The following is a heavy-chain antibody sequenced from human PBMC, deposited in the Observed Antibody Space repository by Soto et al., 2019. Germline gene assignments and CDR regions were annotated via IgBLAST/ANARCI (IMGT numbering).Heavy chain of an antibody. J-gene: IGHJ6*03. CDR1: GGSFSGYY. Sequence: SETLSLTCAVYGGSFSGYYWSWIRQPPGKGLEWIGEINHSGSTNYNPSLKSRVTISVDTSKNQFSLKLSSVTAADTAVYYCARHSYCSSTSCYGLYYYYYMDVWGKGTTVTVSS. D-gene: IGHD2-2*01. CDR3: ARHSYCSSTSCYGLYYYYYMDV. CDR2: INHSGST. V-gene: IGHV4-34*01.